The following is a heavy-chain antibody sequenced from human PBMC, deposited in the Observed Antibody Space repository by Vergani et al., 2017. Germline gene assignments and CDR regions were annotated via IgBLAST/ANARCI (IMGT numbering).Heavy chain of an antibody. CDR2: INPNSGGT. Sequence: QVQLVQSGAEVKKPGASVKVSCKASGYTFTGYYMHWVRQAPGQGLEWMGWINPNSGGTNYAQKFQGWVTMTRDTSISTAYMALSRLRSDDTAVYYCARVPAARPYYYGMDVWGQGTTVTVSS. V-gene: IGHV1-2*04. D-gene: IGHD6-6*01. CDR3: ARVPAARPYYYGMDV. CDR1: GYTFTGYY. J-gene: IGHJ6*02.